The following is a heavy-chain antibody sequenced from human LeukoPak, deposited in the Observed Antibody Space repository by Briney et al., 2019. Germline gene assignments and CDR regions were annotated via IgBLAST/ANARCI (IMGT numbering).Heavy chain of an antibody. Sequence: PSETLYLTCTVSGGSISSSNYYWGWIRQPPGNGLVWIGTIYYSGHTYYNPSLKSRVTIFVDTSQNQFSLKLSSVTAADTAVYYCARHRRDHDFRSGSNPTDYYYYMDVWGKGTSVTVSS. D-gene: IGHD3-3*01. CDR1: GGSISSSNYY. J-gene: IGHJ6*03. V-gene: IGHV4-39*01. CDR2: IYYSGHT. CDR3: ARHRRDHDFRSGSNPTDYYYYMDV.